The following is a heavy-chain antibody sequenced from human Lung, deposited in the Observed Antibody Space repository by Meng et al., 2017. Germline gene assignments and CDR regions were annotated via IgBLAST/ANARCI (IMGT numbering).Heavy chain of an antibody. V-gene: IGHV4-34*01. D-gene: IGHD1-26*01. CDR2: IYHSGSS. CDR1: GGSISDYD. CDR3: ESGTTTIAHYFDY. J-gene: IGHJ4*02. Sequence: QVHLLAWVDGYSTPSKLPSLTFVVAGGSISDYDWSWIRQPPGKGLEWIGEIYHSGSSYYTSSLERRAIITVDTYKHKLSLKLNSVTVADSAVYFCESGTTTIAHYFDYWGQGTLVTVSS.